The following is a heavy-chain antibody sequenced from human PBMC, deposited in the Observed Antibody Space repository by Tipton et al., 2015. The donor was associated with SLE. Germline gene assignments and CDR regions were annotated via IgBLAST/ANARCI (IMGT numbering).Heavy chain of an antibody. D-gene: IGHD1-26*01. V-gene: IGHV4-59*11. CDR3: ARTLGAIAHTVYDAFDI. CDR2: IHYSGPT. J-gene: IGHJ3*02. Sequence: TLSLTCTVSGGPITSHYWNWIRQPPGKGLEWIGYIHYSGPTHDNPSLKRRVTMSVDMSNNQFPLRLTSVTAADTAVYYCARTLGAIAHTVYDAFDIGGQGKMVTVSS. CDR1: GGPITSHY.